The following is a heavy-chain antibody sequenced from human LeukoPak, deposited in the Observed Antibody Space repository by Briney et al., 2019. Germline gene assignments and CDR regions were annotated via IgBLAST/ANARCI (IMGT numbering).Heavy chain of an antibody. CDR2: IHYSGST. V-gene: IGHV4-59*08. CDR3: TRHLDYYGSGSYEY. Sequence: PSETLSLTCTVSGGSISGFYWSWIRQPPGKGLEWIGYIHYSGSTNYNPSLKGRVTISVDTSKNQFSLRLSSVTAADTAMYYCTRHLDYYGSGSYEYWGQGTLVTVSS. D-gene: IGHD3-10*01. J-gene: IGHJ4*02. CDR1: GGSISGFY.